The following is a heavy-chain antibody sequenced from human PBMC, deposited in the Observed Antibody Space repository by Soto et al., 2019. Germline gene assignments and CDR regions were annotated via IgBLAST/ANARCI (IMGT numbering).Heavy chain of an antibody. CDR3: AKSLGSAADGMDLIIDS. Sequence: PGGSLRLSCAASGFTFSNYGMHWVRQAPGKGLEWVAVISYDGGNKYYTDSVKGRFTLSRDNSKNTLYLQMDSLRAEDTALYFCAKSLGSAADGMDLIIDSWGQGTLVTVSS. V-gene: IGHV3-30*18. J-gene: IGHJ4*02. CDR2: ISYDGGNK. CDR1: GFTFSNYG. D-gene: IGHD6-13*01.